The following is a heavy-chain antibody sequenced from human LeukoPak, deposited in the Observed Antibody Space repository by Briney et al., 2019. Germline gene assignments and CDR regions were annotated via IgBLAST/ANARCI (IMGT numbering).Heavy chain of an antibody. CDR3: ARLLMNNIVLF. D-gene: IGHD2/OR15-2a*01. V-gene: IGHV4-39*01. J-gene: IGHJ4*02. Sequence: SETLSLTCAVSGDSVSRNGFYWGWVRQSPGMGLEWVGGISYAGSTYYNPSLRSRITLSLAASKNQFSLRLTSVTAADTGIYYCARLLMNNIVLFWGRGTPVAVSS. CDR2: ISYAGST. CDR1: GDSVSRNGFY.